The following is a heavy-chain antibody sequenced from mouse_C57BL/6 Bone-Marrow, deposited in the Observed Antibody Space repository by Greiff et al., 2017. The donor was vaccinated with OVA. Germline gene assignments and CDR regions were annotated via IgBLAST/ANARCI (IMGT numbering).Heavy chain of an antibody. CDR2: IYPGDGDT. CDR3: ARSFYYGPAWFAY. V-gene: IGHV1-82*01. D-gene: IGHD2-1*01. J-gene: IGHJ3*01. Sequence: QVQLQQSGPELVKPGASVKISCKASGYAFSSSWLNWVKQRPGKGLEWIGRIYPGDGDTNYNGKFKGKATLTADKSSSTAYMQLSSRTSEDSAVYFWARSFYYGPAWFAYWGQGTLVTVTA. CDR1: GYAFSSSW.